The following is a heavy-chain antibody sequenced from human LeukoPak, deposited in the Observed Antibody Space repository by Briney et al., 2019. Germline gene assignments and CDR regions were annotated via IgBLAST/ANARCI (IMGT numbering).Heavy chain of an antibody. V-gene: IGHV4-59*08. CDR1: GGSISRYQ. D-gene: IGHD3-10*01. Sequence: SETLSLTCSVSGGSISRYQWSWIRQPPGNGLEWSGYMYYSGRTNYNPSLKSRVTISGDTSKNQFSLKLISVTAADAAVYYCAGHDYYGSGSYRWGQGTLVTVSS. J-gene: IGHJ5*02. CDR3: AGHDYYGSGSYR. CDR2: MYYSGRT.